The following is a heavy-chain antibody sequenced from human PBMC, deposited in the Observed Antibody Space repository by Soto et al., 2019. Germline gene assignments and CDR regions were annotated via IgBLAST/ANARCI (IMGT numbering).Heavy chain of an antibody. V-gene: IGHV3-23*01. CDR3: ATDDFWSGYYGGEY. CDR1: GFTFSSYA. Sequence: GGSLRLSCAASGFTFSSYAMSWVRQAPGKGLEWVSAISGSGGSTYYADSVKGRFTISRDNSKNTLYLQMNSLRAEDTAVYYCATDDFWSGYYGGEYWGQGTLVTVSS. D-gene: IGHD3-3*01. J-gene: IGHJ4*02. CDR2: ISGSGGST.